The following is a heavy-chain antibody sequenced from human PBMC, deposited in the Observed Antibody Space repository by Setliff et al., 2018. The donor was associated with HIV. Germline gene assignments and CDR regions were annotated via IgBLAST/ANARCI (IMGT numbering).Heavy chain of an antibody. V-gene: IGHV4-38-2*01. Sequence: KPSETLSLTCAVSGYSISIGYYWGWIRQPPGKGLEWIGYIYYSGSTYSNPSLESRVSISIETSKNQFSLKLSSVTAADTAVYYCARRASGYYYGGAFDIWGQGTMVTVSS. J-gene: IGHJ3*02. D-gene: IGHD3-22*01. CDR3: ARRASGYYYGGAFDI. CDR1: GYSISIGYY. CDR2: IYYSGST.